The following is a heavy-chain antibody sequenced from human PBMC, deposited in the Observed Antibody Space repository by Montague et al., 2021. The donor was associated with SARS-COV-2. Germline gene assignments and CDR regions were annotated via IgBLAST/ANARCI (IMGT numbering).Heavy chain of an antibody. V-gene: IGHV4-59*12. CDR1: HFSITSYY. Sequence: SETLSLTCTVSHFSITSYYWSWIRQPPGKGLEWIGNIYYNGNTNYNSSLKSRVTMSADTSKNQFSLRVTSVTAAGTAMYYCARLGLLPYYFDVWGRGALVTVSS. CDR3: ARLGLLPYYFDV. CDR2: IYYNGNT. J-gene: IGHJ2*01. D-gene: IGHD3/OR15-3a*01.